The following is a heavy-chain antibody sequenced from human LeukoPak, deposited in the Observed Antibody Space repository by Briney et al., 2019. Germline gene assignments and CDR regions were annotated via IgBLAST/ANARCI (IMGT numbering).Heavy chain of an antibody. J-gene: IGHJ6*02. CDR2: ISSSSTYI. D-gene: IGHD6-19*01. V-gene: IGHV3-21*01. CDR3: ARYGRASIAVAQSDYYYGMDV. Sequence: GGSLRLSCAASGFTFSGYSMNWVRQATGKGLEWVSSISSSSTYIYYEDSVKGRFNISRDNAKNSLYLQMNSLRAEDTAVYYCARYGRASIAVAQSDYYYGMDVWGQGTTVTVSS. CDR1: GFTFSGYS.